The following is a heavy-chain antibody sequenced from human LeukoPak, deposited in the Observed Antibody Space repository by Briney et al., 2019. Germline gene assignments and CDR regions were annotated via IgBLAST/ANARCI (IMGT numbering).Heavy chain of an antibody. D-gene: IGHD3/OR15-3a*01. J-gene: IGHJ6*02. CDR3: ARRTYHSNGLDV. V-gene: IGHV4-59*08. CDR1: GDSLGIYY. Sequence: SETLSLTCSVSGDSLGIYYWNWIRQSPGKGLEWIGYFFYTGTTNYNPSLKSRVNMSVDNSKNLVSLTLRSVTAADTAVYYCARRTYHSNGLDVWGPGTTVIVSS. CDR2: FFYTGTT.